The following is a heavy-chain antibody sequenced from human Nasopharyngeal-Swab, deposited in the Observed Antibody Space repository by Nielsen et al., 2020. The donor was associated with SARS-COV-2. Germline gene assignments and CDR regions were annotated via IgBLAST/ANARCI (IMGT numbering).Heavy chain of an antibody. D-gene: IGHD3-16*02. J-gene: IGHJ4*02. CDR2: ISGGGDIT. V-gene: IGHV3-23*01. CDR3: AKDRYYY. Sequence: SCKASGYTFSNYVMSWVRQAPGKGLEWVSAISGGGDITAYADSVRGRFTISRDNSKNTLYLQMNSLRAEDTAVYYCAKDRYYYWGQGTLVTVSS. CDR1: GYTFSNYV.